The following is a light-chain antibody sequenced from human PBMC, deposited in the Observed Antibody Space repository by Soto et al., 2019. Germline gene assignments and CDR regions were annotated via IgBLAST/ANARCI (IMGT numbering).Light chain of an antibody. CDR1: QSISRY. CDR3: QQRSNWPWT. Sequence: IVLTQSPGTLSLSPGERTTLSCRASQSISRYLAWYQQKPGQGPRLLIYDASNRATGIPARFSGSGSGTDFTLTISSLEPEDFAVYYCQQRSNWPWTFGQGTRLEIK. V-gene: IGKV3-11*01. J-gene: IGKJ5*01. CDR2: DAS.